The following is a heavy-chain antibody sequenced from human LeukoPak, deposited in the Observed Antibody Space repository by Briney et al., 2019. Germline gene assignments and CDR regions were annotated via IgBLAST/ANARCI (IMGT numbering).Heavy chain of an antibody. D-gene: IGHD2-8*02. J-gene: IGHJ5*02. CDR1: SFTFSSYN. CDR2: IHYNSGHS. V-gene: IGHV3-9*01. Sequence: GGSLRLSCAASSFTFSSYNMNWVRQAPGKGLEWVAGIHYNSGHSGYADSVKGRFTISRDNARSSLYLQMNSLRAEDTAIYYCAKAGYRTGWDWLDPWGQGTLVTVSS. CDR3: AKAGYRTGWDWLDP.